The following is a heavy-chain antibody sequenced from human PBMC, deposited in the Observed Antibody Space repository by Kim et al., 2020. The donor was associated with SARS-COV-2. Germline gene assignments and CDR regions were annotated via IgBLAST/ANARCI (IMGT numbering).Heavy chain of an antibody. J-gene: IGHJ6*02. Sequence: RFTISRDDSKNTAYLQMNSLKTEDTAVYYCTRHVGGYASAPYYYYYGMDVWGQGTTVTVSS. CDR3: TRHVGGYASAPYYYYYGMDV. V-gene: IGHV3-73*01. D-gene: IGHD2-2*01.